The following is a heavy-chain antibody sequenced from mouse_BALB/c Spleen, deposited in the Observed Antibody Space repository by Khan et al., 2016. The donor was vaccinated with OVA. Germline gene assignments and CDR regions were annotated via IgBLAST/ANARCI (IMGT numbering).Heavy chain of an antibody. V-gene: IGHV2-3*01. CDR2: IWGDGST. Sequence: QVQLKESGPGLVEPSQSLSITCTVSGFSLTSYGVNWVRQPPGKGLEWLGVIWGDGSTTYHSTLMSRLSIIKDNSPSQVFLKLISLQTDDTATYYCAKWGTANDYAMDYWGQGTSVTVSS. D-gene: IGHD1-2*01. CDR1: GFSLTSYG. J-gene: IGHJ4*01. CDR3: AKWGTANDYAMDY.